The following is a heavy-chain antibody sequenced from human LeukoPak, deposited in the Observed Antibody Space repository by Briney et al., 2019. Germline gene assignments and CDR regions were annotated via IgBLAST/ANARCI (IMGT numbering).Heavy chain of an antibody. CDR2: ISSSSSYI. Sequence: GGSLRLSCAASGFTFSSYSMNWVRQAPGKGLEWVSSISSSSSYIYYRDSVKGRFTISRDNAKNSLYLEMNSLRAEDTAVYYCARTTQKGVTTADAFDIWGQGTMVTVSS. J-gene: IGHJ3*02. D-gene: IGHD4-17*01. CDR1: GFTFSSYS. CDR3: ARTTQKGVTTADAFDI. V-gene: IGHV3-21*01.